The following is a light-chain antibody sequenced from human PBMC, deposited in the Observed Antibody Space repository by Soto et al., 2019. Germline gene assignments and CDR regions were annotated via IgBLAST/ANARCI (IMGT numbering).Light chain of an antibody. CDR1: QSVSSSY. Sequence: EIGLTQCPGTVSFSAGERSTLSFMASQSVSSSYLAWYQQKPGQAPRLLIYGASSRATGIPDRFSGSGSGTDFTLTISRLEPEDFAVYYCQQYGSSPLTFGGGTKVDI. V-gene: IGKV3-20*01. CDR3: QQYGSSPLT. CDR2: GAS. J-gene: IGKJ4*01.